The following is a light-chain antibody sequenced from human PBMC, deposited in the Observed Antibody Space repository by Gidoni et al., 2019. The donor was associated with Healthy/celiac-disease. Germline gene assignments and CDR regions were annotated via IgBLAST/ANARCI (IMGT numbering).Light chain of an antibody. CDR1: QRISSY. J-gene: IGKJ2*01. V-gene: IGKV1-39*01. CDR2: AAS. CDR3: QQSYSTPYT. Sequence: DIQLTQSPSSLSASVGDRVTITCRASQRISSYLNWYQQKPGKAPKLLIYAASSLQSGVPSRFSGSGSGTDFTLTISSLQPEDFATYYCQQSYSTPYTFGQXTKLEIK.